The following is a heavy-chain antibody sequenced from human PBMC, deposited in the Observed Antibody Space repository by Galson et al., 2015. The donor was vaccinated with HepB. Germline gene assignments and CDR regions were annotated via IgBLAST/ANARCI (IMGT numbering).Heavy chain of an antibody. CDR1: GFTFSTYS. CDR2: ITTGSRYK. D-gene: IGHD3-10*01. CDR3: AVGVSGSENYYNVDPFDY. V-gene: IGHV3-21*06. J-gene: IGHJ4*02. Sequence: SLRLSCAASGFTFSTYSMNWVRQAPGKGLEWVSCITTGSRYKYYADSLKGRFTISRDDAKNSLYLQMNSLSAGDTAVYYCAVGVSGSENYYNVDPFDYWGQGTLVTVSS.